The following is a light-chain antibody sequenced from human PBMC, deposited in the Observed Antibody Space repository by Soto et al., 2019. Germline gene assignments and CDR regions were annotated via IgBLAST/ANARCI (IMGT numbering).Light chain of an antibody. J-gene: IGLJ1*01. V-gene: IGLV2-14*01. Sequence: QSLLTQPASESESPGQSLTISCTGTSSDVGGYNYVSWYQQHTGKAPKFMIYDVSNRPSGVSNRFSGSKSGNTASLTISGLQAEDEADYYCCSYTTSNTRQIVFGTGTKVTV. CDR1: SSDVGGYNY. CDR2: DVS. CDR3: CSYTTSNTRQIV.